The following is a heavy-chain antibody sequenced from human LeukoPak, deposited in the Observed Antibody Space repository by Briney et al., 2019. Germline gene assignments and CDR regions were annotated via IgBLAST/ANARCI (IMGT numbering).Heavy chain of an antibody. CDR1: GYTFTGYY. V-gene: IGHV1-2*02. Sequence: ASAKVSCKASGYTFTGYYMHWVRQAPGQGLEWMGWINPNSGGTNYAQKFQGRVTMTRDTSISTAYMELSRLRSDDTAVYYCARDRSSVVVPAARIFDYWGQGTLVTVSS. J-gene: IGHJ4*02. D-gene: IGHD2-2*01. CDR3: ARDRSSVVVPAARIFDY. CDR2: INPNSGGT.